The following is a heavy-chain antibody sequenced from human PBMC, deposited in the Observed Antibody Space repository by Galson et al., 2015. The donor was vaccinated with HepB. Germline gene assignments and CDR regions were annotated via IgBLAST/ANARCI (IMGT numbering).Heavy chain of an antibody. Sequence: SCKASGGTFSSNAISWVRQAPGQGLEWMGGIIPLFGITNYAQKFQGRVTISADKSTSTAYLDLNSLRSEDTAVYYCARWDLNNFDFRSGYDDNFYYGMDVWGQGTTVTVSS. D-gene: IGHD3-3*01. CDR3: ARWDLNNFDFRSGYDDNFYYGMDV. J-gene: IGHJ6*02. V-gene: IGHV1-69*17. CDR1: GGTFSSNA. CDR2: IIPLFGIT.